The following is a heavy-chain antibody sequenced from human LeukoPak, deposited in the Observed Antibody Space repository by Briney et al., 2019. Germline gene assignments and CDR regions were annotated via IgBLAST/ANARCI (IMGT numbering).Heavy chain of an antibody. V-gene: IGHV1-2*02. J-gene: IGHJ1*01. CDR3: AREPTYCSSTSCPVQH. D-gene: IGHD2-2*01. CDR1: GYTFTGYY. Sequence: ASVKVSCKASGYTFTGYYMHWVRQAPGQGLEWMGWINPNSGGTNYAQKFQGRVTMTRDTSISTAYMELSRLRSEDTAVYYCAREPTYCSSTSCPVQHWGQGTLVTVSS. CDR2: INPNSGGT.